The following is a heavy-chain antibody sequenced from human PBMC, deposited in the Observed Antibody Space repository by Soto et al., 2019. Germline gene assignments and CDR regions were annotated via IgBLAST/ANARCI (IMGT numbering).Heavy chain of an antibody. CDR2: ISGSGGST. D-gene: IGHD3-22*01. J-gene: IGHJ3*02. CDR1: GFTFSSYA. Sequence: GGSLRLSCAASGFTFSSYAMSWVRQAPGKGLEWVSAISGSGGSTYYADSVKGRFTISRDNSKNTLYLQMNSLRAEDTAVYYCAKSPYKYYYDSSGYYPVSAFDIWGQGTMVTVSS. CDR3: AKSPYKYYYDSSGYYPVSAFDI. V-gene: IGHV3-23*01.